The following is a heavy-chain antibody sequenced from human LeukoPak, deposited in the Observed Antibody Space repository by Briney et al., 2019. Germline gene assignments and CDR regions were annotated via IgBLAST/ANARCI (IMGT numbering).Heavy chain of an antibody. J-gene: IGHJ4*02. CDR1: GYSFTGFW. CDR2: IYPVDSDT. D-gene: IGHD3-22*01. CDR3: ARLGYNYNSSGSLDY. V-gene: IGHV5-51*01. Sequence: GESLKISCKGSGYSFTGFWVGWVGQMPGKGLEWLGIIYPVDSDTRYSPSFQGPVTISADKSISTAYLQCSSLTASDTAMYYCARLGYNYNSSGSLDYWGQGTLVTVSS.